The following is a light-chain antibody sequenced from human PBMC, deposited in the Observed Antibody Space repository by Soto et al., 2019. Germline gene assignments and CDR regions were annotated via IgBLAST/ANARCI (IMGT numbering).Light chain of an antibody. J-gene: IGKJ3*01. CDR1: QGISTA. V-gene: IGKV1D-13*01. CDR3: QQFDDYPFT. Sequence: AIPLTQSPSSLSADIGDSVSITCRASQGISTALAWYQQRPGRAPKLLIYDASTLEGGVPSRFSGRRSGTDFTLTVSSLQPEDFATYYCQQFDDYPFTFGPGTKVDIK. CDR2: DAS.